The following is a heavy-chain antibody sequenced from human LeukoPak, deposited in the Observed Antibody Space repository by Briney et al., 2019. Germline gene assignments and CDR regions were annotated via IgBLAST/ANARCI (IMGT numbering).Heavy chain of an antibody. CDR1: GGSISSYY. CDR3: ARAQWLVFLFDY. J-gene: IGHJ4*02. D-gene: IGHD6-19*01. CDR2: IYYSGST. V-gene: IGHV4-59*01. Sequence: SETLSLTCTVSGGSISSYYWSWIRQPPGKGLEWIGYIYYSGSTNYNPSLKSRVTISVDTSKNQFSLKLSSVTAADTAVYYCARAQWLVFLFDYWGQGTLVTVSS.